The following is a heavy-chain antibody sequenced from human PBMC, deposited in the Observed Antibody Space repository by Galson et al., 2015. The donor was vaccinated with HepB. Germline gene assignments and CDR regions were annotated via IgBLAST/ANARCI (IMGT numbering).Heavy chain of an antibody. CDR2: IKSKTDGGTT. CDR1: GFTFSNAW. J-gene: IGHJ4*02. Sequence: SLRLSCAASGFTFSNAWMSWVRQAPGKGLEWVGRIKSKTDGGTTDYAAPVKGRFTISRDDSKNTLYLQMNSLKTEDTAVYYCTTDIVVVPAAIPYGYWGQGTLVTVSS. D-gene: IGHD2-2*01. CDR3: TTDIVVVPAAIPYGY. V-gene: IGHV3-15*01.